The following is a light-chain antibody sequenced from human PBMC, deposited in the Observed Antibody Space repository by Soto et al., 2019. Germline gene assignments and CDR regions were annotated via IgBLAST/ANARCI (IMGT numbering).Light chain of an antibody. V-gene: IGKV1-5*01. CDR3: LRYNAFTQT. J-gene: IGKJ1*01. CDR2: DAS. Sequence: DIQMTQSPSTLSASVGDRVTITCRASQSMNDWLAWFQQKPGKAPKVLIYDASSLQSGVPSRFSGSGSGTEFTLTIDGLQPDDFATYYCLRYNAFTQTFGQETQV. CDR1: QSMNDW.